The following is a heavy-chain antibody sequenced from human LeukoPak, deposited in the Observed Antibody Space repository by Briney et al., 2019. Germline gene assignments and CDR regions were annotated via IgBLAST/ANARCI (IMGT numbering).Heavy chain of an antibody. J-gene: IGHJ4*02. CDR1: GFSLSSYA. Sequence: QSGGSLRLSCTVSGFSLSSYAMSWVRRAPGKGLEWVSATSSSDDGKYYADSVRGRFTISRDNSRNTMYLQMNSLGAEDTAVYYCTRVGQSYSSSGQALDHWGQGTLVTVSS. CDR2: TSSSDDGK. CDR3: TRVGQSYSSSGQALDH. V-gene: IGHV3-23*01. D-gene: IGHD3-22*01.